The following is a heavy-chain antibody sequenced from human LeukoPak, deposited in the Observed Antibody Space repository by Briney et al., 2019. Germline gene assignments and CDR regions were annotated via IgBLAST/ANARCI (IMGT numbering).Heavy chain of an antibody. V-gene: IGHV1-2*02. CDR2: INPNSGGT. CDR1: GYTFSSYG. J-gene: IGHJ6*03. Sequence: ASVKVSCKASGYTFSSYGISWVRQAPGQGLEWMGWINPNSGGTNYAQKFQGRVTMTRDTSISTAYMELSRLRSDDTAVYYCARDGVVVVPAAYYYYYYMDVWGKGTTVTISS. CDR3: ARDGVVVVPAAYYYYYYMDV. D-gene: IGHD2-2*01.